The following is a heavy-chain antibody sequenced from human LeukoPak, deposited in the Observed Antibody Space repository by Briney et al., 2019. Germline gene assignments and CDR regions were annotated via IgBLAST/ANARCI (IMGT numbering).Heavy chain of an antibody. CDR2: IYADGSI. V-gene: IGHV3-53*01. Sequence: PGGSLRLSCVVSGATINSNYMSWVRQAPGKGLEWVSVIYADGSIYYTDSVKGRFTIFRDLSKNTLYLQMNSLRVEDTAVYYCARDFSGQWSQGTLVTVSS. J-gene: IGHJ4*02. CDR1: GATINSNY. D-gene: IGHD2/OR15-2a*01. CDR3: ARDFSGQ.